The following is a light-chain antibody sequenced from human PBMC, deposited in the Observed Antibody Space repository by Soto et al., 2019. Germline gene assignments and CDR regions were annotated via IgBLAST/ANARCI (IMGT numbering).Light chain of an antibody. J-gene: IGLJ1*01. CDR3: NSYTSTTPYV. CDR1: SSDVGGYRY. V-gene: IGLV2-14*01. Sequence: ALTQPASVSGSPGQSITISCTGTSSDVGGYRYVSWFQQHPGKAPKLIIYEVNNRPSGVSARFSGSKSGNTASLTISGLQAEDEGDYYCNSYTSTTPYVFGTGTKVTVL. CDR2: EVN.